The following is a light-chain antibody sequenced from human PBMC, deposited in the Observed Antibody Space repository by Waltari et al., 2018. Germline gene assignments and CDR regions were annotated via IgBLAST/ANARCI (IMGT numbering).Light chain of an antibody. CDR3: QQYYSTPPFT. Sequence: DIVMTQSPDSLAVSLGERATIHCKSSQSVLYRSNNKNYLAWYQQKPGQPPKLLIYWASTRESGVPDRFSGSGSGTDFTLTISSLQAEDVAVYYCQQYYSTPPFTFGPGTKVDIK. CDR1: QSVLYRSNNKNY. J-gene: IGKJ3*01. CDR2: WAS. V-gene: IGKV4-1*01.